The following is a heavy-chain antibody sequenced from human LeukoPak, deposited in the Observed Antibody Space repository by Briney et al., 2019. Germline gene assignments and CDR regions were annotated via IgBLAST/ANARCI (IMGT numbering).Heavy chain of an antibody. CDR1: GFTFSSYA. J-gene: IGHJ4*02. CDR3: ARDEGSADY. D-gene: IGHD3-10*01. CDR2: ISYDGSNK. Sequence: GGSLRLSCAASGFTFSSYAMHWDRQAPGKGLEWVAVISYDGSNKYYADSVKGRFTISRDNSKNTLYLQMNSLRAEDTAVYYCARDEGSADYWGQGTLVTVSS. V-gene: IGHV3-30-3*01.